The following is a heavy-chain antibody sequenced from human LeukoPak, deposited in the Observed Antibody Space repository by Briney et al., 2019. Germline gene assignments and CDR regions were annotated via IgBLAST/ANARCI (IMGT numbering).Heavy chain of an antibody. CDR3: HVLQFLEWSPTSDY. V-gene: IGHV3-74*01. D-gene: IGHD3-3*01. CDR2: INSDGSST. J-gene: IGHJ4*02. Sequence: GGSLRLSCAASGFTFSSYWMHWVRQAPGKGLVWVSRINSDGSSTSYADSVKGRFTISRDNAKNTLYPQMNSLRAEDTAVYYCHVLQFLEWSPTSDYWGQGTLVTVSS. CDR1: GFTFSSYW.